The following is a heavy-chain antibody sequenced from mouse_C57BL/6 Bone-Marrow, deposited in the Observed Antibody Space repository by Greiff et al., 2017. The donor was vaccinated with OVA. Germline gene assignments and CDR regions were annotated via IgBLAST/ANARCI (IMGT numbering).Heavy chain of an antibody. Sequence: VQLQESGAELARPGASVKLSCKASGYTFTSYGISWVKQRTGQGLEWIGEIYPRSGNTYYNEKFKRKATLTADKSSSTAYMELRSLTSEDSAVYFCARGYDGYLFAYWGQGTLVTVSA. CDR2: IYPRSGNT. D-gene: IGHD2-3*01. CDR1: GYTFTSYG. CDR3: ARGYDGYLFAY. V-gene: IGHV1-81*01. J-gene: IGHJ3*01.